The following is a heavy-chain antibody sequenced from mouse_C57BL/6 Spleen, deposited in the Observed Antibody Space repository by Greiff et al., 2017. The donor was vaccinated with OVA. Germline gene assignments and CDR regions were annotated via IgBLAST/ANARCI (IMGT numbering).Heavy chain of an antibody. D-gene: IGHD1-1*01. V-gene: IGHV1-59*01. CDR1: GYTFTSYW. CDR3: ALYYGSSYDYAMDY. CDR2: IDPSDSYT. Sequence: QVHVKQPGAELVRPGTSVKLSCKASGYTFTSYWMHWVKQRPGQGLEWIGVIDPSDSYTNYNQKFKGKATLTVDTSSSTAYMQLSSLTSEDSAVYYCALYYGSSYDYAMDYWGQGTSVTVSS. J-gene: IGHJ4*01.